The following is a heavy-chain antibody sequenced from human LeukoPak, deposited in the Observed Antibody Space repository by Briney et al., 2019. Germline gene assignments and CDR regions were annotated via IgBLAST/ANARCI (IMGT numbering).Heavy chain of an antibody. CDR2: ISSNSGSI. J-gene: IGHJ4*02. Sequence: GGCLTLSRAASGFTSSTYSMNWARQPPRKGLEWVTSISSNSGSIYYADSVKGRFTISRDNAKNSLYLQMNSLGAEDTAVYYCARVPTDGYWGQGTLVTVSS. V-gene: IGHV3-21*01. CDR1: GFTSSTYS. CDR3: ARVPTDGY. D-gene: IGHD4-17*01.